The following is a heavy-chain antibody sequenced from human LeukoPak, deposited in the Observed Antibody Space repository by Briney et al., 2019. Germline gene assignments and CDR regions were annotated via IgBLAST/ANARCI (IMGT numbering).Heavy chain of an antibody. Sequence: GESLRLSCVDSGFTFSSYWMNWVRQAPGKGLEWLANIRQDGFQTCYADSVKGRFTISRDNAKNSLYLQMNSLRAEDTAVYYCARDVTSSSWDGMDVWGQGTTVTVSS. D-gene: IGHD6-13*01. V-gene: IGHV3-7*01. J-gene: IGHJ6*02. CDR1: GFTFSSYW. CDR3: ARDVTSSSWDGMDV. CDR2: IRQDGFQT.